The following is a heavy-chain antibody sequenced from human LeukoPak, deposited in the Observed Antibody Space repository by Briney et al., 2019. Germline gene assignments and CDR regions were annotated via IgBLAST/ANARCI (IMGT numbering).Heavy chain of an antibody. CDR2: ISYDGSNK. Sequence: PGGSLRLSCSASGFIFSSYAMHWVRQAPGKGLEWVAVISYDGSNKYYADSVKGRFTISRDNSKNTLYLQMNSLRAEDTAVYYCASSEVRGVTTDYWGQGTLVTVSS. V-gene: IGHV3-30-3*01. CDR3: ASSEVRGVTTDY. J-gene: IGHJ4*02. CDR1: GFIFSSYA. D-gene: IGHD3-10*01.